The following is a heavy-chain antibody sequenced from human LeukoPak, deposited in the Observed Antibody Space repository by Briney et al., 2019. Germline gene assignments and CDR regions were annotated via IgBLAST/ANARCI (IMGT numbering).Heavy chain of an antibody. J-gene: IGHJ4*02. CDR1: GGTFSSYA. CDR3: ARGPHLPYSSSHFDY. D-gene: IGHD6-13*01. Sequence: SVKVSCKASGGTFSSYAISWVRQAPGQGLEWMGGIIPIFGTANYAQKFQGRVTITTDESTSTAYMELSSLRSEDTAVYYCARGPHLPYSSSHFDYWGQGTLVTVSS. V-gene: IGHV1-69*05. CDR2: IIPIFGTA.